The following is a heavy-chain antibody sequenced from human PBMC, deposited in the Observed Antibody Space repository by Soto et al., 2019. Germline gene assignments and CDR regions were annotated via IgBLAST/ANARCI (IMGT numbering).Heavy chain of an antibody. V-gene: IGHV1-3*01. J-gene: IGHJ4*02. CDR1: GYTFTSYA. CDR3: ARVVVVAATTEHPFDY. Sequence: GASVKVSCKASGYTFTSYAMHWVRQAPGQRLEWMGWINAGNGNTKYSQKFQGRVTITRDTSASTAYMELSSLRSEDTAVYYCARVVVVAATTEHPFDYWGQVTLVTVSS. D-gene: IGHD2-15*01. CDR2: INAGNGNT.